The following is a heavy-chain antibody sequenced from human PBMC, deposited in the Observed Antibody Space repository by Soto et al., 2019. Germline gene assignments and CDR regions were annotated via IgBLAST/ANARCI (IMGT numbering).Heavy chain of an antibody. CDR1: GDSIKTETW. CDR2: IKHTGDA. Sequence: QVHLQESGPGLVKPSETLSLTCAVSGDSIKTETWWSWLRQLPGTGLEWIGEIKHTGDANANPALRSRVSMSVDRPKNQFFLNLRSVSAADTAVYFGAREGRLHWFESWGQGTLVTVSS. J-gene: IGHJ5*01. CDR3: AREGRLHWFES. V-gene: IGHV4-4*02.